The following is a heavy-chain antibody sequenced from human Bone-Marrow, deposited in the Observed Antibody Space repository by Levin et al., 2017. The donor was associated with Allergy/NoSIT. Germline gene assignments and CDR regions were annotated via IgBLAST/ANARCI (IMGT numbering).Heavy chain of an antibody. Sequence: PGGSLRLSCAASGFTFDDYTMHWVRQAPGKGLEWVSLISWDGGSTYYADSVKGRFTISRDNSKNSLYLQMNSLRTEDTALYYCAKAPPGYGSGSPEYFQHWGQGTLVTVSS. V-gene: IGHV3-43*01. J-gene: IGHJ1*01. CDR3: AKAPPGYGSGSPEYFQH. CDR1: GFTFDDYT. D-gene: IGHD3-10*01. CDR2: ISWDGGST.